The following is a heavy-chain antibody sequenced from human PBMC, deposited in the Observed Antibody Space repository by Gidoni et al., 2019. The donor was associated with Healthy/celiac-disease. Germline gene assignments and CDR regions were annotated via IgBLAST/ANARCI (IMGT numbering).Heavy chain of an antibody. V-gene: IGHV3-30*18. CDR3: AKDEVPTITTFGVVMPGYGMDV. CDR1: GFTFSSYA. J-gene: IGHJ6*02. D-gene: IGHD3-3*01. CDR2: ISYDGSNK. Sequence: QVQLVESGGGVVRPGRSLRLSCAASGFTFSSYAMHWVRHAPGKGLGGVEVISYDGSNKDYAEAVKGRFTISRDNSKNTLYLQMNSLRAEDTAVYYCAKDEVPTITTFGVVMPGYGMDVWGQGTTVTVSS.